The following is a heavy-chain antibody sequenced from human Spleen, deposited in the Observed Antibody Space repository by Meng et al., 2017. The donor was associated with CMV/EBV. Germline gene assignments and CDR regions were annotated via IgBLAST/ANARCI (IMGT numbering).Heavy chain of an antibody. V-gene: IGHV1-2*02. CDR3: ARAYSSTRSRFDP. CDR1: GFTFIDYY. J-gene: IGHJ5*02. D-gene: IGHD6-13*01. Sequence: ASVKVSCKASGFTFIDYYIHWVRQAPGQGLEWMGWINPNSGATNYAQRFQGGVSMTRDTSISTAYMELTRLKFDDTAIYYCARAYSSTRSRFDPWGQGTLVTVSS. CDR2: INPNSGAT.